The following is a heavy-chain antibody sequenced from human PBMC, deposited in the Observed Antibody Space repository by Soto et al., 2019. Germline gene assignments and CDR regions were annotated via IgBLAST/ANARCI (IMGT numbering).Heavy chain of an antibody. Sequence: GASVKVSCKASGYTFTSYGISWVRQAPGQGLEWMGWISAYNGNTNYAQKLQGRVTMTTDTPTSTAYMELRSLRSDDTAVYYCAREGTYVLRFLEWPQPMDVWGKGTTVTVSS. D-gene: IGHD3-3*01. CDR2: ISAYNGNT. V-gene: IGHV1-18*01. CDR3: AREGTYVLRFLEWPQPMDV. J-gene: IGHJ6*03. CDR1: GYTFTSYG.